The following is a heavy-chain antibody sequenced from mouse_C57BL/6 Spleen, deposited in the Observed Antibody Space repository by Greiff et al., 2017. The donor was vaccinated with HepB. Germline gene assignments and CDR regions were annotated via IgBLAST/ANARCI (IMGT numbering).Heavy chain of an antibody. CDR3: ARSSDYYGSSYYFDY. Sequence: QVQLQQPGAELVRPGSSVKLSCKASGYTFTSYWMHWVKQRPIQGLEWIGNIDPSDSETHYNQKFKDKATLTVDKSSSTAYMQLSSLTSEDSAVYYCARSSDYYGSSYYFDYWGQGTTLTVSS. CDR1: GYTFTSYW. V-gene: IGHV1-52*01. CDR2: IDPSDSET. D-gene: IGHD1-1*01. J-gene: IGHJ2*01.